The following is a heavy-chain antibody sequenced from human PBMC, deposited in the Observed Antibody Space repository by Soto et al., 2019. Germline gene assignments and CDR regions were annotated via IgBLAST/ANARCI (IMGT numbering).Heavy chain of an antibody. J-gene: IGHJ4*02. D-gene: IGHD1-20*01. CDR3: AKAKNDYNWDNRPPFDY. V-gene: IGHV3-23*01. CDR1: GFTLRNYA. Sequence: GGSLRLSCDASGFTLRNYAMTWIRQAPGKGLEWVSLISANDVGTYYAESVKTRFTISTDQSRNTVYLQMDSLRADDTAIYYCAKAKNDYNWDNRPPFDYWGQGTLVTGS. CDR2: ISANDVGT.